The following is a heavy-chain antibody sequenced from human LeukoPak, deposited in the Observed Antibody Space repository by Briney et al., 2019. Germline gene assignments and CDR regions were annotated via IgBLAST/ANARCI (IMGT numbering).Heavy chain of an antibody. Sequence: GGSLRLSCAASGFTVSSNYMSWVRQAPGKGLEWVSVIYSGGSTYYADSVKGRFTISRDNSKNTLYLQMNSLRAEDTAVYYCARAGGGAYCGGDRYRHFDYWGQGTLVTVSS. CDR1: GFTVSSNY. CDR3: ARAGGGAYCGGDRYRHFDY. CDR2: IYSGGST. D-gene: IGHD2-21*02. V-gene: IGHV3-53*01. J-gene: IGHJ4*02.